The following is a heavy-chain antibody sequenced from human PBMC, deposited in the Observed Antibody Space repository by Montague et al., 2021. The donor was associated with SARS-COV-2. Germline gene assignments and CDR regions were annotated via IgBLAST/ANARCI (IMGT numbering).Heavy chain of an antibody. D-gene: IGHD3-9*01. CDR2: IKGDGNKK. V-gene: IGHV3-7*01. CDR1: GFTFSNFW. J-gene: IGHJ3*02. Sequence: SRSISWAASGFTFSNFWMTWVRQAPGKGLEWVANIKGDGNKKNYVDSVKGRFTISRDNAQNSLYLQMNSLRAEDTALYYRARDDGRGDVLTAYYDVFDIWGQGTMVTVSS. CDR3: ARDDGRGDVLTAYYDVFDI.